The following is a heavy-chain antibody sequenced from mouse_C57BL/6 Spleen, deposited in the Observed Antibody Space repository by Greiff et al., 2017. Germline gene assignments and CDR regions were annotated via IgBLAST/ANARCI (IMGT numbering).Heavy chain of an antibody. CDR1: GFTFSDYY. Sequence: EVMLVESEGGLVQPGSSMTLSCTASGFTFSDYYMAWVRQVPEKGLEWVANINYDGSSTYYLDSLKSRFIISRDNAKNILYLQMSSLKSEDTATYYCARETGTWYFDVWGTGTTVTVSS. D-gene: IGHD4-1*01. CDR3: ARETGTWYFDV. J-gene: IGHJ1*03. V-gene: IGHV5-16*01. CDR2: INYDGSST.